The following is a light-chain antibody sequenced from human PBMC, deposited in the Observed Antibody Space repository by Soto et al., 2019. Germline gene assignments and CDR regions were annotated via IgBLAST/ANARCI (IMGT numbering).Light chain of an antibody. CDR2: SNN. CDR1: SSNIGSNT. V-gene: IGLV1-44*01. J-gene: IGLJ3*02. CDR3: AAWDDSLNRVV. Sequence: QAVLPQPPSASGTPGQRVTISCSGSSSNIGSNTVNWYQQLPGTAPKLLIYSNNQRPSGVPDRFSGSKSGTSASLAISGLQSEDEADYYCAAWDDSLNRVVFGGGTQLTVL.